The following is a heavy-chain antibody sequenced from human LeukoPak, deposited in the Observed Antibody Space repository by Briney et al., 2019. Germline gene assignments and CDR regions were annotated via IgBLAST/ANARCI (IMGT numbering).Heavy chain of an antibody. CDR2: IYYSGST. CDR3: ARELRLGELSLKDWFDP. D-gene: IGHD3-16*02. CDR1: GGSISSSSYY. Sequence: SETLSLTCTVSGGSISSSSYYWGWIRQPPGKGLEWIGSIYYSGSTYYNPSLKSRVTISVDTSKNQSSLKLSSVTAADTAVYYCARELRLGELSLKDWFDPWGQGTLVTVSS. J-gene: IGHJ5*02. V-gene: IGHV4-39*02.